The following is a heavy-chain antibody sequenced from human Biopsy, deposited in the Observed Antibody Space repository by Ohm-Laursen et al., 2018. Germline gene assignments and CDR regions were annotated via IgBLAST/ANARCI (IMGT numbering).Heavy chain of an antibody. J-gene: IGHJ3*01. Sequence: SQTLSLTCTVSGGVINNYYWSWIRQPAGKALEWIGRIYHGGSTNYNPSLKRRVTMSVDTSKKQFSLRLRCVTAADTAMYYCASVVLGPTNDAFDLWGQGTMVVVSS. D-gene: IGHD3-16*01. CDR1: GGVINNYY. CDR2: IYHGGST. CDR3: ASVVLGPTNDAFDL. V-gene: IGHV4-4*07.